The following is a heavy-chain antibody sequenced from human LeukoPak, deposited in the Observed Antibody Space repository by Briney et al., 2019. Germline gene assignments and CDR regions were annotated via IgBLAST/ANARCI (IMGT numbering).Heavy chain of an antibody. CDR3: ARGAGFCSGGSCYPQLFYFDY. CDR2: IYYSEST. Sequence: SETLSLTCTVSAGSISSHYWSWIRQPPGKGLEWIGYIYYSESTIYNPSLKSRVTMSVDTAKTQFSLKLTSVTAADTAVYYCARGAGFCSGGSCYPQLFYFDYWGQGALVTVSS. D-gene: IGHD2-15*01. V-gene: IGHV4-59*11. CDR1: AGSISSHY. J-gene: IGHJ4*02.